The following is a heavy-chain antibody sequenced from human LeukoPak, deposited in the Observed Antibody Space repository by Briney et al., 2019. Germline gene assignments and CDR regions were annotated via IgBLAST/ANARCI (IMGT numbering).Heavy chain of an antibody. CDR2: INHSGST. CDR1: GGSFSGYY. V-gene: IGHV4-34*01. D-gene: IGHD6-19*01. J-gene: IGHJ5*02. Sequence: PSETLSLTCAVYGGSFSGYYWSWIRQPPGKGLEWIGEINHSGSTNYNPSLKSRVTISVDTSKNQFSLKLSSVTAADTAVYYCARDRSGWRSFDPWGQGTLVTVSS. CDR3: ARDRSGWRSFDP.